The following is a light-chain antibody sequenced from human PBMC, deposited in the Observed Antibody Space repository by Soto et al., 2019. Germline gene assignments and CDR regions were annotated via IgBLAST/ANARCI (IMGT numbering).Light chain of an antibody. CDR3: HQYGSSPPYT. CDR2: GAF. J-gene: IGKJ2*01. V-gene: IGKV3-20*01. Sequence: DIVLTQSPGTLSLSPGERATLSCRASQSFSSGYLAWYQQKPGQAPRLLIYGAFTRATDIPDRFSGSESGTEFTLTISRLEPEDFAVYYCHQYGSSPPYTFGQGTKLEI. CDR1: QSFSSGY.